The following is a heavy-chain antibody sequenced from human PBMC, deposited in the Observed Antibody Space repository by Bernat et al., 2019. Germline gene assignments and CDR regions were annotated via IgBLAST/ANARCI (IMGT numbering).Heavy chain of an antibody. V-gene: IGHV1-24*01. CDR3: ATAPGYSYGYGWDY. J-gene: IGHJ4*02. CDR2: FDPEDGET. Sequence: QVQLVQSGAEVKKPGASVKVSCKVSGYTLTELSMHWVRQAPGKGLEWMGGFDPEDGETIYAQKFQGRVTMTEDTPTDTAYMELSSLRSEDTAVYDCATAPGYSYGYGWDYWGQGTLVTVSS. D-gene: IGHD5-18*01. CDR1: GYTLTELS.